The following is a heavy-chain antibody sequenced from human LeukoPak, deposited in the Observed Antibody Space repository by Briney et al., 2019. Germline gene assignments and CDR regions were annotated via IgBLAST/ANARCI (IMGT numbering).Heavy chain of an antibody. J-gene: IGHJ6*02. CDR1: GGTFSSYA. V-gene: IGHV1-69*01. D-gene: IGHD2-2*01. CDR3: ARTRSTSFYYYYYGMDV. CDR2: IIPIFGTA. Sequence: VKVSCKASGGTFSSYAISWVRQAPGQGLEWMGGIIPIFGTANYAQKFQGRVTITADESTSTAYMELSSLRSEDTAVYYCARTRSTSFYYYYYGMDVWGQGTTVTVSS.